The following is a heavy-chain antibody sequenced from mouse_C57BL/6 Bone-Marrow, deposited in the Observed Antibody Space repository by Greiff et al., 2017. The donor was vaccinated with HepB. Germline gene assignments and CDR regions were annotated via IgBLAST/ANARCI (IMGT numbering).Heavy chain of an antibody. CDR1: GYTFTSYG. CDR3: ARGSNYGGVAWFAY. Sequence: VQLQESGAELARPGASVKLSCKASGYTFTSYGISWVKQRTGQGLEWIGEIYPRSGNTYYNEKFKGKATLTADKSSSTAYMELRSLTSEDSAVYFCARGSNYGGVAWFAYWGQGTLVTVSA. D-gene: IGHD2-5*01. J-gene: IGHJ3*01. CDR2: IYPRSGNT. V-gene: IGHV1-81*01.